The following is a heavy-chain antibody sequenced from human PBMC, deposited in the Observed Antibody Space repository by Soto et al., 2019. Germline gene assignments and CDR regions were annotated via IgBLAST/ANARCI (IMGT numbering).Heavy chain of an antibody. Sequence: EVQLLESGGGLVQPGGSLRLSCAASGFTFRNYAMSWARQAPGKGLEWVSDISGRVGTTHYADSVKGRFTISRDNSKNTLYLQMNSLRVEDTAVYYCAKDRSSTSCYAFDYWGQGSLVTVSS. D-gene: IGHD2-2*01. CDR1: GFTFRNYA. CDR2: ISGRVGTT. J-gene: IGHJ4*02. V-gene: IGHV3-23*01. CDR3: AKDRSSTSCYAFDY.